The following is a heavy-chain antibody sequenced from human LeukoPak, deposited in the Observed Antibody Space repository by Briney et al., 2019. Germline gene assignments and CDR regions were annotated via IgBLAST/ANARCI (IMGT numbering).Heavy chain of an antibody. CDR1: GFTFSSYA. D-gene: IGHD5-12*01. CDR3: ARESGYAVGDF. CDR2: IYSDFRT. J-gene: IGHJ4*02. V-gene: IGHV3-23*03. Sequence: PGGSLRLSCAASGFTFSSYAMSWVRQSPRKGLEWASVIYSDFRTYYADSVKGRFIISKDTSKNTLYLQMNNLRADDTAVYYCARESGYAVGDFWGQGTLVTVSS.